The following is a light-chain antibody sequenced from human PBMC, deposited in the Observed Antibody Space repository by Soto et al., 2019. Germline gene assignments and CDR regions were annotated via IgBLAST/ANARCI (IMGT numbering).Light chain of an antibody. CDR3: QQYYHNPVT. Sequence: DIVMTQSPDSLSVSPGERATISCESSQTLLYRSDNKNYLAWFQQKPGQPPKLLIYWASTRHSGVPDRFTGSGSGTDFTLTISSLQAEDVATYYCQQYYHNPVTFGQGTRLEIK. CDR2: WAS. CDR1: QTLLYRSDNKNY. J-gene: IGKJ5*01. V-gene: IGKV4-1*01.